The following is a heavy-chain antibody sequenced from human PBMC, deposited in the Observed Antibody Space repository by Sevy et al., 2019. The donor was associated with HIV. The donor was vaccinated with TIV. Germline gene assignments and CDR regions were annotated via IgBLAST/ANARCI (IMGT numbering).Heavy chain of an antibody. V-gene: IGHV3-73*01. Sequence: GGSLRLSCAASGFTFSGSAMHWVRQASGKGLEWVGRIRSKANSYATAYAASVKGRFTISRDDSKNKAYLQMNNLKTEDTAVYYCTRSYDFWSGYGMDVWGQGTTVTVSS. D-gene: IGHD3-3*01. CDR1: GFTFSGSA. CDR3: TRSYDFWSGYGMDV. J-gene: IGHJ6*02. CDR2: IRSKANSYAT.